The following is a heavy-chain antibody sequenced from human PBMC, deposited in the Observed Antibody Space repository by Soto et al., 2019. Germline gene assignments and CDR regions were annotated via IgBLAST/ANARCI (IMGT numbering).Heavy chain of an antibody. D-gene: IGHD4-17*01. CDR2: ISGSRNYT. J-gene: IGHJ4*02. CDR3: TRGSYGDYSD. CDR1: GFSFSDYY. V-gene: IGHV3-11*06. Sequence: GGSLRLSCAASGFSFSDYYMTWIRHSPGKGLQWVSFISGSRNYTNYADSVKGRFSISRDNADNSLFLQMDSLRAGDTAVYYCTRGSYGDYSDWGQGTLVTVSS.